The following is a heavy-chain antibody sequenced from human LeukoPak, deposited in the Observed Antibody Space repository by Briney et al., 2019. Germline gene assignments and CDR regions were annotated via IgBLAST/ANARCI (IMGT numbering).Heavy chain of an antibody. J-gene: IGHJ3*02. V-gene: IGHV4-39*07. Sequence: WVRQAPGKGLEWIGSIYYSGRTYYNPSLKSRVTISVDPFKNQFSLKVTSVTAADTAVYYCARVMSGGLPIWRQGTMVTVSS. D-gene: IGHD6-25*01. CDR2: IYYSGRT. CDR3: ARVMSGGLPI.